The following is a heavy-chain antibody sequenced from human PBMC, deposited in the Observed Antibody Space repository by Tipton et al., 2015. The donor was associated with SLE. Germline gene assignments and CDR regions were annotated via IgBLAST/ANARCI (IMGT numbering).Heavy chain of an antibody. V-gene: IGHV3-30*04. Sequence: SLRLSCVASGFTLSGYPMHWVRQAPGKGLEWVAVISYDGSNKYYADSVKGRFTISRDNSKNTLYLQMNSLRAEDTAVYYCAREGAMIEAFDIWGQGTMVTVSS. CDR2: ISYDGSNK. J-gene: IGHJ3*02. CDR3: AREGAMIEAFDI. CDR1: GFTLSGYP. D-gene: IGHD3-22*01.